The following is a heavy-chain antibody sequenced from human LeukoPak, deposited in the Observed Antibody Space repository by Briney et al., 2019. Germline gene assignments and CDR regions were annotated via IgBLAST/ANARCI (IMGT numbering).Heavy chain of an antibody. J-gene: IGHJ4*02. CDR1: GVSISSYY. Sequence: SETLSLTCTVSGVSISSYYWSWIRQPPGKGLEWIGSIYTTGDTRYNPSLKSRVTISVDTSRNQFSLKLSSVTAADTAVYYCARATPVGGVRFDYWGQGTLVTVSS. CDR3: ARATPVGGVRFDY. CDR2: IYTTGDT. V-gene: IGHV4-4*09. D-gene: IGHD3-16*01.